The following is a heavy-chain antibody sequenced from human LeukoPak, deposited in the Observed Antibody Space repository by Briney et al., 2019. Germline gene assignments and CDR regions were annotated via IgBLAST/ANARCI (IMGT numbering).Heavy chain of an antibody. D-gene: IGHD3-22*01. V-gene: IGHV4-34*01. CDR3: ARRYYELIYYYYGMDV. J-gene: IGHJ6*04. CDR2: INHSGST. Sequence: PSETLSLTCAVYGGSFSGYYWSWIRQPPGKGLEWIGEINHSGSTNYNPSLKSRVTISVDTSKNQFSLKLSSVTAADTAVYYCARRYYELIYYYYGMDVWGKGTTVTVSS. CDR1: GGSFSGYY.